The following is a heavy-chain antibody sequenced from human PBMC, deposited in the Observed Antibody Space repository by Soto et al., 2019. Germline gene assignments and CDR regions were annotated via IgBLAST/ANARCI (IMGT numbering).Heavy chain of an antibody. Sequence: QVQLVESGGGLVQPGRSLRLSCAVSGFTFFSYSMHWVRQAPGQGLEWLAAISHDGTNKYFADSVKGRFVISRDNSKNTLFLKMNSLRVEDAALYYCARGKDYDIFTGYYTLDSWGQGTLVTVSS. CDR2: ISHDGTNK. CDR1: GFTFFSYS. J-gene: IGHJ5*01. V-gene: IGHV3-30*09. CDR3: ARGKDYDIFTGYYTLDS. D-gene: IGHD3-9*01.